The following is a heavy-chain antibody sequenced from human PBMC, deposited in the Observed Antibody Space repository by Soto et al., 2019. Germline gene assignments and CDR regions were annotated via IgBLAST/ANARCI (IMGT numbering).Heavy chain of an antibody. CDR3: AKCGFYYGSGSYYRRYYYYMDV. Sequence: PGGSLRLSCAASGFTFSSYAMSWVRQAPGKGLEWVSAISGSSGSTYYADSVKGRFTISRDNSKNTLYLQMNSLRAEDTAVYYCAKCGFYYGSGSYYRRYYYYMDVWGKGTTVTVSS. CDR1: GFTFSSYA. D-gene: IGHD3-10*01. V-gene: IGHV3-23*01. CDR2: ISGSSGST. J-gene: IGHJ6*03.